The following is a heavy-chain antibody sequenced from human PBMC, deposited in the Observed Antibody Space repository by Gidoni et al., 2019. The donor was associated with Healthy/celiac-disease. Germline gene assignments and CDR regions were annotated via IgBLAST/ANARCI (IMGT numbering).Heavy chain of an antibody. J-gene: IGHJ4*02. CDR2: ISGSGVST. CDR3: ATVSPFVTMIVVVLFPPPALFDY. D-gene: IGHD3-22*01. CDR1: GFTWSSDA. V-gene: IGHV3-23*01. Sequence: EVQLLEPGGGVVQPGGSLRRSCAASGFTWSSDAMRWGRQAPGKGLVWVSAISGSGVSTYYADSVKGRFTISRDNSKNTLYLQMYSLRAEDTAVYYCATVSPFVTMIVVVLFPPPALFDYWGQGTLVTVSS.